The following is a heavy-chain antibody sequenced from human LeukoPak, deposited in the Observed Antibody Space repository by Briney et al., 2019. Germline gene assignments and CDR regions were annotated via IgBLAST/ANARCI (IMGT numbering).Heavy chain of an antibody. Sequence: SETLSLTCVVSGDSLSNGNWWSWVSQPPGKGLEWIGEIYDRATPTYNPSLTSRVTISVDKSKNEVSLRLSSVTAADTAVYYCVKNGVYALSHWGQGALVTVSS. D-gene: IGHD5/OR15-5a*01. CDR3: VKNGVYALSH. V-gene: IGHV4/OR15-8*01. CDR1: GDSLSNGNW. J-gene: IGHJ4*02. CDR2: IYDRATP.